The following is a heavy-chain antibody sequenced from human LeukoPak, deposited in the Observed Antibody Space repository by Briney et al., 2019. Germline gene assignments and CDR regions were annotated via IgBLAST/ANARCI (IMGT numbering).Heavy chain of an antibody. J-gene: IGHJ4*02. D-gene: IGHD6-13*01. CDR2: IRYDGSNK. Sequence: PGGSLRLSCAASGFTFSSYWMSWVRQAPGKGLEWVAFIRYDGSNKYYADSVKGRFTISRDNSKNTLYLQVNSLRAEDTAVYYCAKEGSDSSSWYSRYFDYWGQGTLVTVSS. V-gene: IGHV3-30*02. CDR1: GFTFSSYW. CDR3: AKEGSDSSSWYSRYFDY.